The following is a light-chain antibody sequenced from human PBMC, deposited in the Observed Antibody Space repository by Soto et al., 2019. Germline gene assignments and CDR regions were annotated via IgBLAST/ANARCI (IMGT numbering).Light chain of an antibody. Sequence: QSALTQPASVSGSPGQSITISCTGTSSDVGTYNLVSWYQQRPGKDPTLMIFEDDQRPSGVSFRFSGSKSGNTASLTISGLQAEDEADYYCCSYAGSSTYVFGTGTKVTVL. CDR1: SSDVGTYNL. CDR3: CSYAGSSTYV. V-gene: IGLV2-23*01. J-gene: IGLJ1*01. CDR2: EDD.